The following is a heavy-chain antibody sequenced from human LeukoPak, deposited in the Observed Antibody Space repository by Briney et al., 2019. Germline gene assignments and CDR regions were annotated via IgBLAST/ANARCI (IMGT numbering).Heavy chain of an antibody. J-gene: IGHJ4*02. CDR3: AKDPSFRPGYFDY. CDR2: IRYDGSNK. CDR1: GFTFSSYG. Sequence: PGGSLRLSCAASGFTFSSYGMHWVRQAPGKGLEWVAFIRYDGSNKYYADSVKGRFTISRDNSKNTLYLQMNSLRAEDTAVYYCAKDPSFRPGYFDYWGQGTLVTLSS. V-gene: IGHV3-30*02.